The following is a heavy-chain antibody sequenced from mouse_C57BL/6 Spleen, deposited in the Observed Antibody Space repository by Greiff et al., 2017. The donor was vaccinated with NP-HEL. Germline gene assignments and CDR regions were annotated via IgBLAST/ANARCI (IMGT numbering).Heavy chain of an antibody. CDR1: GYAFSSSW. V-gene: IGHV1-82*01. D-gene: IGHD3-2*02. CDR3: ASSGQLRLQAMDY. Sequence: VQLVESGPELVKPGASVKISCKASGYAFSSSWMNWVKQRPGKGLEWIGRIYPGDGDTNYNGKFKGKATLTADKSSSTAYMQLSSLTSEDSAVYFCASSGQLRLQAMDYWGQGTSVTVSS. CDR2: IYPGDGDT. J-gene: IGHJ4*01.